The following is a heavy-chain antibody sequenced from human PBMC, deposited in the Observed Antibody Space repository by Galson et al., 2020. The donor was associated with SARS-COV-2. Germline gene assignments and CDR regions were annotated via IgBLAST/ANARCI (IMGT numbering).Heavy chain of an antibody. V-gene: IGHV5-51*01. CDR3: ARHTADCSSGGCYADSYHGMDV. CDR2: VFPGDSET. CDR1: GYRFTSYW. J-gene: IGHJ6*01. Sequence: GESLKISCQASGYRFTSYWIGWVRQMPGKGLEWMGIVFPGDSETRYSPSFQGQATITADKSISTAYLQWSSLKASDTAMYYCARHTADCSSGGCYADSYHGMDVWGQGSAATVSA. D-gene: IGHD2-8*01.